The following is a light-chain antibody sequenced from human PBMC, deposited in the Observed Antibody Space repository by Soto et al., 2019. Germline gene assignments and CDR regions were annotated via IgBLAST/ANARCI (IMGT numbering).Light chain of an antibody. Sequence: QSVLTQPASVSGTPGQSITISCTGSNSDVGLYDFVSWYQHHPGRAPKLIVSEVSHRPSGISNRFSGSKSGNTASLTISGLQSDDEADYYCISYTSDDVRYDFGTGTKVTVL. J-gene: IGLJ1*01. V-gene: IGLV2-14*01. CDR1: NSDVGLYDF. CDR3: ISYTSDDVRYD. CDR2: EVS.